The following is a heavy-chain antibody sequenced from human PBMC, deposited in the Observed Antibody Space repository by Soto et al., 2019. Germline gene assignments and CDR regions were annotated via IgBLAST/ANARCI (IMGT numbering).Heavy chain of an antibody. D-gene: IGHD6-6*01. CDR3: ARLGRALVQLLGYYYGMDV. V-gene: IGHV5-51*01. Sequence: GESLKISCKGSGYSFTSYWIGWVRQMPGKGLEWMGIIYPGDSDTRYSPSFQGQVTISADKSISTAYLQWSSLKASDTAMYYCARLGRALVQLLGYYYGMDVWGQGTTVTVSS. CDR2: IYPGDSDT. CDR1: GYSFTSYW. J-gene: IGHJ6*02.